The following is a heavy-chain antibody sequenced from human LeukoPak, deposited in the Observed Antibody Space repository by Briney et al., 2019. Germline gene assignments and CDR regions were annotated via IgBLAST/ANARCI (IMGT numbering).Heavy chain of an antibody. Sequence: GGSLRLSCAASGFTFDDYGMSWVRQAPGKGLEWVSGINWDGGSTGYADSVKGRFTISRDNAKNSLYLQMNSLRAEDTALYYCARATVYSGSYSPGVLYYFDYWGQGTLVTVSS. J-gene: IGHJ4*02. CDR2: INWDGGST. V-gene: IGHV3-20*04. CDR1: GFTFDDYG. CDR3: ARATVYSGSYSPGVLYYFDY. D-gene: IGHD1-26*01.